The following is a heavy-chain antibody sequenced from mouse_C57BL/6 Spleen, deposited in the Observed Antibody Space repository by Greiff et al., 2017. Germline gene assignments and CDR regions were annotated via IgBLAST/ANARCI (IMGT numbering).Heavy chain of an antibody. J-gene: IGHJ4*01. D-gene: IGHD1-1*01. Sequence: EVKLVESGGGLVKPGGSLKLSCAASGFTFSDYGMHWVRQAPEKGLEWVAYISSGSSTIYYADTVKGRFTISRDNAKNTLFLQMTSLRSEDTAMYYCAREDYGSSDGYAMDYWGQGTSVTVSS. CDR1: GFTFSDYG. CDR3: AREDYGSSDGYAMDY. V-gene: IGHV5-17*01. CDR2: ISSGSSTI.